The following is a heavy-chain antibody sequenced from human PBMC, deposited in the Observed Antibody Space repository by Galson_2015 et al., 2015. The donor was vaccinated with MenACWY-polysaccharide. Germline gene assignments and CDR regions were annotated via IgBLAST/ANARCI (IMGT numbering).Heavy chain of an antibody. CDR3: ARPQGRTAVAGYDY. CDR1: GDSISISNYY. D-gene: IGHD6-19*01. V-gene: IGHV4-39*01. J-gene: IGHJ4*02. CDR2: VYYSGST. Sequence: SETLSLTCIVSGDSISISNYYWAWVRQPPGKGLEWIGSVYYSGSTYYNPSLKSRVNLSIDTSKNQFSLKLSSVTAADTAVYYCARPQGRTAVAGYDYWSQGTLVTVSS.